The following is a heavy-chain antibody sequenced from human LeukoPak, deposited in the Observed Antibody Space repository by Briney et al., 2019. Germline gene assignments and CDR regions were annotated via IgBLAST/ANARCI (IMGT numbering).Heavy chain of an antibody. Sequence: PGGSLRLSCAASGFTFSSYGMHWVRQAPGKGLEWVAVISYDGSNKYYADSVKGRFTISRDNSKNTLYLQTNSLRAEDTAVYYCAKDYDFWSRYGMDVWGQGTTVTVSS. CDR2: ISYDGSNK. J-gene: IGHJ6*02. V-gene: IGHV3-30*18. CDR3: AKDYDFWSRYGMDV. CDR1: GFTFSSYG. D-gene: IGHD3-3*01.